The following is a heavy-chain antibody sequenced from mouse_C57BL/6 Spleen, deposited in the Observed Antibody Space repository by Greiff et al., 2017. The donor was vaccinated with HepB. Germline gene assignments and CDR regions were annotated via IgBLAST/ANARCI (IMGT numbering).Heavy chain of an antibody. Sequence: QVQLPQSGPELVKPGASVKISCKASGYAFSSSWMNWVKQRPGKGLEWIGRIYPGDGDTNYNGKFKGKATLTAYKSSSTAYMQLSSLTSEDSAVYFCARREGDSPDYWGQGTTLTVSS. D-gene: IGHD3-3*01. CDR2: IYPGDGDT. J-gene: IGHJ2*01. CDR1: GYAFSSSW. V-gene: IGHV1-82*01. CDR3: ARREGDSPDY.